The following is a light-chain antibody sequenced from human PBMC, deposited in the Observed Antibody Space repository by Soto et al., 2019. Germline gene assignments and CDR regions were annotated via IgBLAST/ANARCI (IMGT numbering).Light chain of an antibody. CDR3: SSYISSSTLSV. Sequence: QSVLTQPASVSGSPGQSITISCTGTSSDVGGYNYVSWYQQHPGKAPKLMIYDVSNRPSGVSNRFSGSKSGNTASLTISGLQAEVVADYSCSSYISSSTLSVFGTGTKVTV. CDR2: DVS. V-gene: IGLV2-14*01. CDR1: SSDVGGYNY. J-gene: IGLJ1*01.